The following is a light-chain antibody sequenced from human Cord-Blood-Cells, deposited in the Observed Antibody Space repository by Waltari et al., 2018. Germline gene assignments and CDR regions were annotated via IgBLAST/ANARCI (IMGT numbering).Light chain of an antibody. CDR2: EVS. CDR1: SSHVGGYNY. CDR3: SSYAGSNNYV. V-gene: IGLV2-8*01. Sequence: QSALTQPPSASGSPGQSVTISCPGTSSHVGGYNYVSWYQQHPGKAPKLMIYEVSKLPSGVPDRFSGSKSGNTASLTVSGLQAEDEADYYCSSYAGSNNYVFGTGTKVTVL. J-gene: IGLJ1*01.